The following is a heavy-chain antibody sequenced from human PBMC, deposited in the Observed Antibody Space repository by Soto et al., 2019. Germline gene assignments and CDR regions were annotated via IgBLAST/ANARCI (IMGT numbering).Heavy chain of an antibody. Sequence: SVKVSCKASGGTFSSYAISWVRQAPGQGLEWMGGIIPIFGTANYAQKFQGRVTITADKSTSTAYMELSSLRSEDTAVYYCASLRDSSGYYYYYYGMDVWGQGTTVTVS. D-gene: IGHD3-22*01. J-gene: IGHJ6*02. CDR2: IIPIFGTA. V-gene: IGHV1-69*06. CDR3: ASLRDSSGYYYYYYGMDV. CDR1: GGTFSSYA.